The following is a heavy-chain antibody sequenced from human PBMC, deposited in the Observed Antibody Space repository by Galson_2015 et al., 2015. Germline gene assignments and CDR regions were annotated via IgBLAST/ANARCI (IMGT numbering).Heavy chain of an antibody. V-gene: IGHV4-59*01. Sequence: ETLSLTCSASGGSIRSYYWTWIRQPPGKGPEWIGYIYYGGSTGSTNYNPSLNSRVTLSGDTSKNQFSLKLTSVTAADTAVYYCARIPMTSSSWSFYFDNWGQGTLVTVSS. CDR1: GGSIRSYY. CDR2: IYYGGSTGST. CDR3: ARIPMTSSSWSFYFDN. J-gene: IGHJ4*02. D-gene: IGHD6-13*01.